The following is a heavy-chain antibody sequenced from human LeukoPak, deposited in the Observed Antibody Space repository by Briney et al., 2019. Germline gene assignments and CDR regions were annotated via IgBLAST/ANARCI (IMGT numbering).Heavy chain of an antibody. CDR3: ARGGRSENYRYFDY. CDR2: INPNSGGT. V-gene: IGHV1-2*02. Sequence: ASVKVSCKASGYTFTDDYMYWVRQAPGQGLEWMGWINPNSGGTNYAQKFQGRVTMTRDTSISTAYMELSSLTSDDTAVYYCARGGRSENYRYFDYWGQGTLVTVSS. CDR1: GYTFTDDY. D-gene: IGHD1-26*01. J-gene: IGHJ4*02.